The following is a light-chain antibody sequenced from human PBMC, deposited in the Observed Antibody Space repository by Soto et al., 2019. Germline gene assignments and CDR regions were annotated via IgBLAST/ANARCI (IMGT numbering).Light chain of an antibody. Sequence: QSALTRPPSASGSPGQSVTISCAGTSSDVGGYNYVSWYQQYPGKVPKLMIYEVSERPSGVPARFSGSKSGNTAFLTVSGLQAEAEADYYCLSYADTAYVFGTGAKVTVL. CDR3: LSYADTAYV. V-gene: IGLV2-8*01. J-gene: IGLJ1*01. CDR2: EVS. CDR1: SSDVGGYNY.